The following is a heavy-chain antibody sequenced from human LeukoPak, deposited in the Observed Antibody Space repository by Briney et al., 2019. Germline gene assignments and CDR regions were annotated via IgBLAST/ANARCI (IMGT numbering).Heavy chain of an antibody. V-gene: IGHV1-69*13. J-gene: IGHJ4*02. D-gene: IGHD6-19*01. Sequence: ASVKVSCKASGGTFSSYAISWVRQAPGQGLEWMGGIIPIFGTANYAQKFQGRVTITADESTSTAYMELSSLRSEDTAVYYCARDLGHSSGWYQEYYWGQGTLVTVSS. CDR3: ARDLGHSSGWYQEYY. CDR1: GGTFSSYA. CDR2: IIPIFGTA.